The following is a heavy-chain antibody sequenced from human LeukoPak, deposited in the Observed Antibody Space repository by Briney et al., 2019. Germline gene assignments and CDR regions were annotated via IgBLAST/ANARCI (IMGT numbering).Heavy chain of an antibody. CDR1: GFTFRSYW. CDR3: ARVKYSTTCMDC. V-gene: IGHV3-7*04. Sequence: GGPRRLSCAASGFTFRSYWMSWVRQAPGKGLKWVANIKQYGRDKYYVDSVKGRFPISRDYAEHSLYLQMNSLRADDTAVYYCARVKYSTTCMDCWGQGTPVTVSS. J-gene: IGHJ4*02. CDR2: IKQYGRDK. D-gene: IGHD2-8*01.